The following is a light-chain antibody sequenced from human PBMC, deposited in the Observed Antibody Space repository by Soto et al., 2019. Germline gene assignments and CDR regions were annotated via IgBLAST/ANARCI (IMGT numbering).Light chain of an antibody. V-gene: IGKV3-11*01. Sequence: EIVLTQSPATLSLSPGEGATLTCRASQSVSNYLAWYQQKPGKAPRLLIYDASKRATGIPARFSGSGSGTDFTLTISSLEPEDFAVYYCQQRSNWPLTFGGGTKVDIK. CDR1: QSVSNY. J-gene: IGKJ4*01. CDR2: DAS. CDR3: QQRSNWPLT.